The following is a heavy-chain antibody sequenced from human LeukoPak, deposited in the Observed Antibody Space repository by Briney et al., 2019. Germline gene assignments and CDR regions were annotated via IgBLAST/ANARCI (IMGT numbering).Heavy chain of an antibody. CDR2: IYTSGST. Sequence: SETLSLTCTVSGGSISSYYWSWIRQPAGKGLEWIGRIYTSGSTNYNPSPKSRVTMSVDTSKNQFSLKLSSVTAADTAVYYCAREVAVAGTSWFDPWGQGTLVTVSS. V-gene: IGHV4-4*07. CDR1: GGSISSYY. D-gene: IGHD6-19*01. CDR3: AREVAVAGTSWFDP. J-gene: IGHJ5*02.